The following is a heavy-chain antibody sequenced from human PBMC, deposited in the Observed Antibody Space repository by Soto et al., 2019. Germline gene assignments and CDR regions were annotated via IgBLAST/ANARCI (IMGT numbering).Heavy chain of an antibody. Sequence: KISCKASGGTFSSYAISWVRQAPGQGLEWMGGIIPILGIANYAQKFQGRVTITADKSTSTAYMELSSLRSEDTAVYYCARDARGPGAFDIWGQGTMVTVSS. CDR3: ARDARGPGAFDI. CDR1: GGTFSSYA. D-gene: IGHD3-10*01. J-gene: IGHJ3*02. CDR2: IIPILGIA. V-gene: IGHV1-69*10.